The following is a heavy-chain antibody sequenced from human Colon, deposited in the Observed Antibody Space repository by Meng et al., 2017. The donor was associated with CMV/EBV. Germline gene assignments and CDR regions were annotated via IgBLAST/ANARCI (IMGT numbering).Heavy chain of an antibody. CDR2: IYYSGST. CDR3: ARGGAIVVPARYYYYGMDV. J-gene: IGHJ6*02. Sequence: GSLRLSCTVSGGSISSYYWSWIRQPPGKGLEWIGYIYYSGSTNYNPSLKSRVTISVDTSKKQFSLKLSSVTAADTAVYYCARGGAIVVPARYYYYGMDVWGQGTTVTVSS. CDR1: GGSISSYY. D-gene: IGHD2-2*01. V-gene: IGHV4-59*01.